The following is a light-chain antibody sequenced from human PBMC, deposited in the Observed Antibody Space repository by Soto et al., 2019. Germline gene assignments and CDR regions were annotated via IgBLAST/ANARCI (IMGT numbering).Light chain of an antibody. V-gene: IGLV2-14*01. Sequence: QSALTQPASVSGSPRQSITISCTGTSSDVGGYNYVSWYQQHPGKAPKLMIYDVSNRRSGVSSRCSGSKSGNTASLTISGLQAEDVADCHCSSYTSSSIVVFGGGTKLTVL. CDR3: SSYTSSSIVV. CDR2: DVS. J-gene: IGLJ2*01. CDR1: SSDVGGYNY.